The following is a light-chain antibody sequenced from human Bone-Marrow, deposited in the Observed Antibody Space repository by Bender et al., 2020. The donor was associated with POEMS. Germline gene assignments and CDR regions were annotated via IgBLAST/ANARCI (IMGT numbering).Light chain of an antibody. J-gene: IGLJ2*01. CDR3: QVWDSSSDHPVV. CDR2: DDS. V-gene: IGLV3-21*03. CDR1: KIGSKS. Sequence: SYVLTQPPSVSVAPGKTARITCGGDKIGSKSVHWYQQRPGQAPVLVVYDDSDRPSRIPERFSGSNSGNTATLTISRVEAGDEADYYCQVWDSSSDHPVVFGGGTKLTVL.